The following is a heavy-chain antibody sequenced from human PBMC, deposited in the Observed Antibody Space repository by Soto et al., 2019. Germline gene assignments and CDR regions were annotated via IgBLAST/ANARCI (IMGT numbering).Heavy chain of an antibody. CDR2: INPSGGST. V-gene: IGHV1-46*03. Sequence: ASVKVSCKASGYTFTSYYMHWVRQAPGQGLEWMGIINPSGGSTSYAQKFQGRVTMTRDTSTSTVYMELSSLRSEDTAVYYCARGGLGEDYYYGMDVWGQGTTVTVSS. D-gene: IGHD3-10*01. J-gene: IGHJ6*02. CDR1: GYTFTSYY. CDR3: ARGGLGEDYYYGMDV.